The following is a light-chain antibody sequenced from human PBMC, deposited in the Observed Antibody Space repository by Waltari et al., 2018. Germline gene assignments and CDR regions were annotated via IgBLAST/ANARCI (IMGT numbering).Light chain of an antibody. V-gene: IGKV1-8*01. J-gene: IGKJ1*01. CDR2: AAS. CDR3: QQYYTYPRT. Sequence: IRMTQSPSSISASTGDRVTITCRASQGISSYLAWYQQKPGQAHKLLIYAASALQSGVPSRFRGSGSGTDFTLTFSLQSDDFATYYCQQYYTYPRTFGQGTKVEI. CDR1: QGISSY.